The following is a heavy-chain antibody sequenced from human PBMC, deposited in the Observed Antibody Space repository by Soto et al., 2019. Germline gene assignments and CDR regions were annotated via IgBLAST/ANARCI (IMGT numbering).Heavy chain of an antibody. Sequence: GGSLRLSCAASGFTVSSEYMSWVRQAPGKGLEWVSGIYSGGNTYYADSVKGRFTISRDTSKNTLYLQMNSLRADDTAVYYCARASGGRFFDYWGQGTLVTVSS. J-gene: IGHJ4*02. CDR2: IYSGGNT. CDR3: ARASGGRFFDY. D-gene: IGHD2-15*01. CDR1: GFTVSSEY. V-gene: IGHV3-53*01.